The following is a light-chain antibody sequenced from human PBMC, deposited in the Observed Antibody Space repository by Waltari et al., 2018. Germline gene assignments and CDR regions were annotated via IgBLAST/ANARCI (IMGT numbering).Light chain of an antibody. CDR3: SSYAGGSSLM. CDR2: EVT. Sequence: QSALTQPPSASGSPGQSITISCTGISTDVAGYDPALWYQQHPGKAPKLFIYEVTKPPSGVPDRFSGSKSDNTASLAVSGLQAEDEADYYCSSYAGGSSLMFGGGTKLTVL. V-gene: IGLV2-8*01. J-gene: IGLJ3*02. CDR1: STDVAGYDP.